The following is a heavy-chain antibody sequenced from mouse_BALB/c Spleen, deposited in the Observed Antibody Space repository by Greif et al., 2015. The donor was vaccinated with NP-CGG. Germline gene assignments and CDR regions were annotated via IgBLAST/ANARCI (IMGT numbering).Heavy chain of an antibody. CDR1: GYAFTNYL. V-gene: IGHV1-54*01. Sequence: QVQLQQSGAELVRPGTSVKVSCKASGYAFTNYLIEWVKQRPGQGLEWIGVINPGSGGTNYNEKFKGKATLTADKSSSTAYMQLSSLTSDDSAVYFCARGYYGSSEFAYWGQGTLVTVSA. J-gene: IGHJ3*01. CDR2: INPGSGGT. D-gene: IGHD1-1*01. CDR3: ARGYYGSSEFAY.